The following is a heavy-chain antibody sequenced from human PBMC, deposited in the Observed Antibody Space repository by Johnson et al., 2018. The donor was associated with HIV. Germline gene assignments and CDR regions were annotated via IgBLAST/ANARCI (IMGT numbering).Heavy chain of an antibody. CDR3: ARGRIRMKVVDLRGGGFDI. CDR2: ISFDGGTK. V-gene: IGHV3-30*04. CDR1: GLNFSDYS. Sequence: QEQLVESGGGVVQPGRSMRLSCAASGLNFSDYSMHWVRQAPGKGLEWVAIISFDGGTKYYADSVKGRFTISRDNSNNTLYLQMNSLRVEDTAVYLGARGRIRMKVVDLRGGGFDIWGQGTMVTISS. D-gene: IGHD3-22*01. J-gene: IGHJ3*02.